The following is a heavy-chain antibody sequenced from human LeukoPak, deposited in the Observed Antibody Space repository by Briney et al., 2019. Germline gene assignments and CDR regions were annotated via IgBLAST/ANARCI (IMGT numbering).Heavy chain of an antibody. Sequence: PGGSVSLSCAASGFTVSSNYMKWVRRAAGKGREWVSGSSWNSGSIGYADSVKGRFTISRDNAKNSLYLQMNSLRTEDTAVYYCAKVYTVTEGYFDYWGQGTLVTVSS. V-gene: IGHV3-9*01. CDR2: SSWNSGSI. J-gene: IGHJ4*02. D-gene: IGHD4-17*01. CDR1: GFTVSSNY. CDR3: AKVYTVTEGYFDY.